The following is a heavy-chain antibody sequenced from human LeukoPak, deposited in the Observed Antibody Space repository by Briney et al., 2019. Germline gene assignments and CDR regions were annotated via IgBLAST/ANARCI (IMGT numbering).Heavy chain of an antibody. CDR2: MNPNSGNT. J-gene: IGHJ4*02. CDR3: ARAPSGPTRFDY. CDR1: GYTFTSYD. Sequence: ASVKVSCKASGYTFTSYDINWVRQATGQGLEWMGWMNPNSGNTGYAQKFQGRVTMTRNTSINTAYMELSSLRSEDTAVYYCARAPSGPTRFDYWGQGTLVTVSS. V-gene: IGHV1-8*01.